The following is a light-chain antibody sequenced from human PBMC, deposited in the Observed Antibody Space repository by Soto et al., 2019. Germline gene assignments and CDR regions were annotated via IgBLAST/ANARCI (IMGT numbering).Light chain of an antibody. J-gene: IGLJ3*02. CDR2: EVS. CDR3: CSYAGSSTPNWV. V-gene: IGLV2-23*02. CDR1: SSDVGSYNL. Sequence: QSALTQPASVSGSPGQSITISCTGTSSDVGSYNLVSWYQQHPGKAPKLMIYEVSKRPSGVSNRFSGSKPGNTASLTISGLQAEDEADYYCCSYAGSSTPNWVFGGGTQLTVL.